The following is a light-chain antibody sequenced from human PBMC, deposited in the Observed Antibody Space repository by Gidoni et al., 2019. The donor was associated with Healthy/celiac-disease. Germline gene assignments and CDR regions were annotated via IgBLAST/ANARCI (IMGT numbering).Light chain of an antibody. Sequence: IVLTLSPCTLSLSPGERATLSCRASQSVSSSYLAWYQQKPGQAPRLLIDGASSRATGIPDRFSGSGSGTDFTLTISRLEPEDFAVYYCQQYGSSPMYTFGQGTKLEIK. V-gene: IGKV3-20*01. CDR2: GAS. CDR3: QQYGSSPMYT. J-gene: IGKJ2*01. CDR1: QSVSSSY.